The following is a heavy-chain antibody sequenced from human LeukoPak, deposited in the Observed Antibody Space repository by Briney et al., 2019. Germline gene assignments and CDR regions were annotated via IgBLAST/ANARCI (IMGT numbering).Heavy chain of an antibody. J-gene: IGHJ6*02. CDR1: GFTFSTYS. Sequence: GGPLRLSCAPSGFTFSTYSMNWVRQAPGRGLEGVSSFSSSSDYIYYTDSVKGGFTISRDNAKKSLYLQTNSLRAEYTAVYDCARVVGATVFYGMDVWGQGTTVTVSS. CDR3: ARVVGATVFYGMDV. CDR2: FSSSSDYI. V-gene: IGHV3-21*01. D-gene: IGHD1-26*01.